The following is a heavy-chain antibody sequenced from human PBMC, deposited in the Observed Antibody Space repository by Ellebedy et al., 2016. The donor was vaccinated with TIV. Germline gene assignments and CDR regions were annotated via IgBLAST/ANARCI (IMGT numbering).Heavy chain of an antibody. CDR1: GFSFSSWG. CDR2: ISSDLRFR. V-gene: IGHV3-21*03. CDR3: ARGSDTLDN. J-gene: IGHJ4*02. Sequence: GESLKISCVASGFSFSSWGMSWVRQAPGKGLQWVSSISSDLRFRNYRDSVKGRFTISRDNTKNSLYLQMNSLRAADTAVYYCARGSDTLDNWGQGTLVIVSS.